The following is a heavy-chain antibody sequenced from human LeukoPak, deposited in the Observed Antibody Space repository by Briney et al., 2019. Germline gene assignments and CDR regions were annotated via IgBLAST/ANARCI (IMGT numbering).Heavy chain of an antibody. J-gene: IGHJ4*02. V-gene: IGHV3-30*02. D-gene: IGHD1-26*01. Sequence: GGSLRLSCAASGFTFSNHEMNWVRQAPGKGLEWVAFISYDASNKYYADSVKGRFTISRDNSMNTLYVQMNSLRPEDTAVYYCAKDGGGTDFDYWGQGTLVTVSS. CDR2: ISYDASNK. CDR1: GFTFSNHE. CDR3: AKDGGGTDFDY.